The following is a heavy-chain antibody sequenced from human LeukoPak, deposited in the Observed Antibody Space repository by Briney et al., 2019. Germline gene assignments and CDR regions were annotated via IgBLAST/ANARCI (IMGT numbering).Heavy chain of an antibody. J-gene: IGHJ6*02. CDR3: ARRPAAKYYYYGMDV. Sequence: GGSLRLSCAASGFTVSSNYMSWVRQAPGKGLVWVSVIYSGGSTYYADSVKGRFTISRDNSKNTLYLQMNSLRAEDTAVYYCARRPAAKYYYYGMDVWGQGTTVTVSS. CDR2: IYSGGST. CDR1: GFTVSSNY. V-gene: IGHV3-66*04. D-gene: IGHD2-2*01.